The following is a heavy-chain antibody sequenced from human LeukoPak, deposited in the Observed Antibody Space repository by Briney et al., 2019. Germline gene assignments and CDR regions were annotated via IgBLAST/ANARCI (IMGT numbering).Heavy chain of an antibody. CDR3: ARVYVDIVATIRAYYFDY. Sequence: AGGSLRLSCAASGFTVSSNYMSWVRQAPGKGLEWVSVIYSGGSTYYADSVKGRFTISRDNSKNTLYLQMNSLRAEDTAVYYCARVYVDIVATIRAYYFDYWGQGALVTVSS. CDR1: GFTVSSNY. J-gene: IGHJ4*02. CDR2: IYSGGST. D-gene: IGHD5-12*01. V-gene: IGHV3-53*01.